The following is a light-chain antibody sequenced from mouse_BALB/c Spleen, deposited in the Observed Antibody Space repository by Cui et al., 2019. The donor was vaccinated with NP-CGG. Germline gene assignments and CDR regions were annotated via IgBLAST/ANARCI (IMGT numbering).Light chain of an antibody. CDR2: GTN. V-gene: IGLV1*01. CDR1: TGAVTTSNH. CDR3: VLWYSNHWV. Sequence: QAVVTQESALTTSPGETVTLTCRSSTGAVTTSNHSNWLQDTPYPFFTRLLGGTNNRAPGVPARFSGSLIGDKAALTITGAQTEDEAIYFCVLWYSNHWVFGGGTKLTVL. J-gene: IGLJ1*01.